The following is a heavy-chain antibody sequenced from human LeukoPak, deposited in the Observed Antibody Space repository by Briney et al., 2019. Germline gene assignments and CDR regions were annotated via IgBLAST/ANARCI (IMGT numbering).Heavy chain of an antibody. D-gene: IGHD6-19*01. V-gene: IGHV1-2*06. CDR1: GYTFTRYY. Sequence: GASLKVSCKASGYTFTRYYMHWVRQAPGQGLEWMGRINPNSGGTNYAQKFQGRVTMTRDTSISTAYMELSRLRSDDTAVYYCARSKDSSGWTLYYWGQGTLVTVSS. CDR2: INPNSGGT. CDR3: ARSKDSSGWTLYY. J-gene: IGHJ4*02.